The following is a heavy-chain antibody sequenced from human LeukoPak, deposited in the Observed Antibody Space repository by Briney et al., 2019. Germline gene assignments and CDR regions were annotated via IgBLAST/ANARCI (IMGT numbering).Heavy chain of an antibody. CDR2: IRIDGSNN. D-gene: IGHD3-3*01. Sequence: PGGSLRLSCVASGFPIRDYCMNWVRQVPGKGLVWVTFIRIDGSNNYYADSVKGRFTISKDNAKNTVYLQMDRLRSEDTGIYYCAKDGVNYDYWNGYFDVWGQGIQVTVSS. CDR1: GFPIRDYC. J-gene: IGHJ4*02. CDR3: AKDGVNYDYWNGYFDV. V-gene: IGHV3-30*02.